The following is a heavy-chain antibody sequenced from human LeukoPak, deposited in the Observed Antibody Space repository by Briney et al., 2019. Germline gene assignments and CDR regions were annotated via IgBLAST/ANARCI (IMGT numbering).Heavy chain of an antibody. CDR2: ITWDGGFT. J-gene: IGHJ6*03. V-gene: IGHV3-43D*03. D-gene: IGHD3-16*01. CDR1: GFTFDDYA. CDR3: AKDHSFRGNYYYYMDV. Sequence: LGGSLRLSCAASGFTFDDYAMHWVRQAPGKGLEWISLITWDGGFTYYADSVKGRFTISRDNSKNSLYLQMNSLRPEDTALYYCAKDHSFRGNYYYYMDVWGKGTTVTVSS.